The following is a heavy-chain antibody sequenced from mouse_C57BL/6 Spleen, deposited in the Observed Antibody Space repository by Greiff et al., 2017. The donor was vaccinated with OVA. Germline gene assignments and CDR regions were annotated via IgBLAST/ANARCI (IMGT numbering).Heavy chain of an antibody. CDR2: IDPENGDT. CDR1: GFNIKDDY. D-gene: IGHD1-1*01. V-gene: IGHV14-4*01. J-gene: IGHJ3*01. CDR3: TTLITTVVARGAY. Sequence: EVQLQQSGAELVRPGASVKLSCTASGFNIKDDYMHWVKQRPEQGLEWIGWIDPENGDTEYASKFQGKATITADTSSNTAYLQLSSLTSEDTAVYYCTTLITTVVARGAYWGQGTLVTVSA.